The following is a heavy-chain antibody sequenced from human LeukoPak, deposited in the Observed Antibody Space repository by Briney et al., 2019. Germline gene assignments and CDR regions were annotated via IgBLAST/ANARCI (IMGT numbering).Heavy chain of an antibody. CDR1: GGSISSYY. V-gene: IGHV4-4*07. CDR2: IYTSGST. CDR3: ARGAGILTGYSPPRWFDP. J-gene: IGHJ5*02. D-gene: IGHD3-9*01. Sequence: PSETLSLTCTVSGGSISSYYWSWIRQPAGKGLEWIGRIYTSGSTNYSPSLKSRVTMSVDTSKNQFSLKLSSVTAADTAVYYCARGAGILTGYSPPRWFDPWGQGTLVTVSS.